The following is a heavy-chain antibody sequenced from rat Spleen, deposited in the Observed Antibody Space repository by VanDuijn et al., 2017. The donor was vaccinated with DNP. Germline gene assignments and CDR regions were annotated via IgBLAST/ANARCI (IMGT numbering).Heavy chain of an antibody. D-gene: IGHD1-11*01. Sequence: EAQLVESGGGLVQPGRSLKLSCEASGFTFTDYSMAWVRQAPKKGLEWVAMIIYDGSGTYYGDSVKGRLPISRDNAKNTLHLQMNSLRSEDTATYYCTREATGDYWGQGVMVTVSS. J-gene: IGHJ2*01. CDR2: IIYDGSGT. V-gene: IGHV5S10*01. CDR3: TREATGDY. CDR1: GFTFTDYS.